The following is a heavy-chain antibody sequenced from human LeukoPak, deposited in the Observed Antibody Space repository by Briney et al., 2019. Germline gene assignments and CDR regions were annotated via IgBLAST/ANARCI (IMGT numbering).Heavy chain of an antibody. Sequence: SETLSLTCAVSGGSISSDYWSWIRQPPGKGLEWVGYIYYRGSTNYNPSLKSRVTISVDTSKNQFSLKLSSVTAADTAVYYCARLSGYSSGHYYSDYWGQGTLVTVSS. CDR3: ARLSGYSSGHYYSDY. CDR1: GGSISSDY. V-gene: IGHV4-59*01. D-gene: IGHD3-22*01. CDR2: IYYRGST. J-gene: IGHJ4*02.